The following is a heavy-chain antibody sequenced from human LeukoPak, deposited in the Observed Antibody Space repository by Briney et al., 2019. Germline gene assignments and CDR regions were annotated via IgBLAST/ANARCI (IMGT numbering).Heavy chain of an antibody. CDR1: GSSFTSSW. D-gene: IGHD2-15*01. V-gene: IGHV5-51*01. CDR2: IYPGDSDI. Sequence: GASLKISCEGSGSSFTSSWIGWVRPMPGKGLEWMGIIYPGDSDIRYSPSFQGQVTISADKSITTAYLQWSSLKASDTAIYYCARGLYCSGGSCRFGYWGQGTLVTVSS. CDR3: ARGLYCSGGSCRFGY. J-gene: IGHJ4*02.